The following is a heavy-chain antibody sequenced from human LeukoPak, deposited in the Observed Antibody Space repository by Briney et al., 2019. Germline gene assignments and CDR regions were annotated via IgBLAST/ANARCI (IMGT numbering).Heavy chain of an antibody. CDR3: ASPLVVVITTGGY. V-gene: IGHV3-30-3*01. Sequence: GGSLRLSCAASGFTFSSYAMHWVRQAPGKGLEWVAVISYDGSNKYYADSVKGRFTISRDNSKNTLYLQMNSLRAEDTAVYYCASPLVVVITTGGYWGQGTLVTVSS. J-gene: IGHJ4*02. D-gene: IGHD3-22*01. CDR1: GFTFSSYA. CDR2: ISYDGSNK.